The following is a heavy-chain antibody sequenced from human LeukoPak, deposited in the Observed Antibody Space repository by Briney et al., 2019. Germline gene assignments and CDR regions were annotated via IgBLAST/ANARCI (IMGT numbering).Heavy chain of an antibody. D-gene: IGHD4-11*01. CDR3: ARGQYSAHDY. J-gene: IGHJ4*02. Sequence: SQTLSLTCALSGDNVFSSSVAWNWIRQSPSRGLEWLGRTYYRSKWYNDYAVSVKSRITINLDTSKNQLSLQLNSVTPEDTAVYYCARGQYSAHDYWGQGTLVTVSS. CDR2: TYYRSKWYN. CDR1: GDNVFSSSVA. V-gene: IGHV6-1*01.